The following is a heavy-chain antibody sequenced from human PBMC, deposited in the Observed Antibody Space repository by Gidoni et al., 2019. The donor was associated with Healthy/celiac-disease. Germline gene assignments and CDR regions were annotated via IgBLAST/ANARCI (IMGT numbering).Heavy chain of an antibody. V-gene: IGHV3-53*01. CDR3: ARGPYYFDY. CDR2: IYSGGST. Sequence: EVQLVESGGGLIQPGVSLRLSSAASGFTVSSNYMSWVRQAPGKGLELVSVIYSGGSTYYADSVKGRFTISRDNSKNTLYLQMNSLRAEDTAVYYCARGPYYFDYWGQGTLVTVSS. J-gene: IGHJ4*02. CDR1: GFTVSSNY.